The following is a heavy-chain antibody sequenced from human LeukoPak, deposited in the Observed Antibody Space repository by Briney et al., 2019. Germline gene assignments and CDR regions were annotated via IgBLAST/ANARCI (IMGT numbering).Heavy chain of an antibody. Sequence: SETLSLTCTVSGGSISSYYWSWIRQPPGKGLEWIGYIYYSGSPNYNPSLKSRVTISVDTSKNQFSLKLSSVTAADTAVYYCASTASDPFQFDYWGQGTLVTVSS. CDR1: GGSISSYY. CDR2: IYYSGSP. D-gene: IGHD2-21*02. CDR3: ASTASDPFQFDY. J-gene: IGHJ4*02. V-gene: IGHV4-59*01.